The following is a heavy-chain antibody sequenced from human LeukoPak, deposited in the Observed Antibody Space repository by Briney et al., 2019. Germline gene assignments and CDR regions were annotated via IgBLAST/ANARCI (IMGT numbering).Heavy chain of an antibody. CDR2: ISWNSGSI. Sequence: PGRSLRLSCAASGFTFDDYAMHWVRQAPGKGLEWVSGISWNSGSIGYADSVKGRFTISRDNAKNSLYLQMNSLRAEDTALYYCAKDTAPSPYYFDYWGQGTLVTVSS. V-gene: IGHV3-9*01. D-gene: IGHD6-6*01. J-gene: IGHJ4*02. CDR1: GFTFDDYA. CDR3: AKDTAPSPYYFDY.